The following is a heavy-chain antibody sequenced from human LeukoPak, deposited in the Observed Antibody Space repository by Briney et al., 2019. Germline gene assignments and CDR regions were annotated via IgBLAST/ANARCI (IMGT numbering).Heavy chain of an antibody. V-gene: IGHV3-33*01. D-gene: IGHD1-26*01. J-gene: IGHJ4*02. CDR1: GFTFSSYG. CDR3: AAHHGELGYFDY. Sequence: GRSLRLSCAASGFTFSSYGMHWVRQAPGKGLEWVAVIWYDGSNKYYADSVEGRFTISRDNSKNTLYLQMNSLRAEDTAVYYCAAHHGELGYFDYWGQGTLVTVSS. CDR2: IWYDGSNK.